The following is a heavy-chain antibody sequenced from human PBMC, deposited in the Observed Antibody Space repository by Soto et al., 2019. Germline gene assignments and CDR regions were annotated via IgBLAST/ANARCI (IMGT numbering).Heavy chain of an antibody. Sequence: GASVKVSCKASGYTFTSYYMHWVRQAPGQGLEWMGIINPSGGSTSYAQKFQGRVTMTRDTSTSTVYMELSSLRSEDTAVYYCAREQLPSYYYYYMDVWGKGTTVTVSS. CDR1: GYTFTSYY. D-gene: IGHD2-2*01. V-gene: IGHV1-46*03. CDR3: AREQLPSYYYYYMDV. CDR2: INPSGGST. J-gene: IGHJ6*03.